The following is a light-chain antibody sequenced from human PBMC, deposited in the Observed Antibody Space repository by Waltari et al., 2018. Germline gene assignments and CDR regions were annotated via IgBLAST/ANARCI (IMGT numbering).Light chain of an antibody. CDR1: QSVSSN. J-gene: IGKJ1*01. V-gene: IGKV3-15*01. Sequence: ELVMSRSQATCLVPAGEGPPLPCRASQSVSSNLAWYQQKAGQAPRLLIYGASTRATGIPARFSGSGSGTEFTLSISSLQSEDFAVYYCQQYNDWPPWTFGQGTKVEIK. CDR3: QQYNDWPPWT. CDR2: GAS.